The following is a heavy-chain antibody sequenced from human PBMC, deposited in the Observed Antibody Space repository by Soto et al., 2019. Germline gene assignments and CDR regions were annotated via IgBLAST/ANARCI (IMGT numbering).Heavy chain of an antibody. J-gene: IGHJ6*02. D-gene: IGHD3-3*01. CDR3: TKRRNVLRFLEWSSGMEV. CDR2: MSHDGSDK. Sequence: QMRLEESGGGVVQPGRSLRLSCAASGFTFSSYGMHWVRQAPGRGLEWVAFMSHDGSDKYYGDSVKGRFAISRDNSRKTVYLQMNSLRAEDTAVYYCTKRRNVLRFLEWSSGMEVWGQGTTVIVSS. CDR1: GFTFSSYG. V-gene: IGHV3-30*18.